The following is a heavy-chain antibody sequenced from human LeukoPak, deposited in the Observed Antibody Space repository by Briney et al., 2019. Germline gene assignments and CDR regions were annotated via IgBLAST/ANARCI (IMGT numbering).Heavy chain of an antibody. CDR3: ARDSRDYGDYAPRDY. CDR2: ISGSGGST. CDR1: GFTFSSYA. D-gene: IGHD4-17*01. J-gene: IGHJ4*02. V-gene: IGHV3-23*01. Sequence: GGSLRLSCAASGFTFSSYAMSWVRQAPGKGLEWVSAISGSGGSTYYADSVKGRFTISRDNAKNSLYLQMNSLRAEDTAVYYCARDSRDYGDYAPRDYWGQGTLVTVSS.